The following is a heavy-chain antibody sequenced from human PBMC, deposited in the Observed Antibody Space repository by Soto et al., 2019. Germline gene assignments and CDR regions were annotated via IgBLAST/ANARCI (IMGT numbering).Heavy chain of an antibody. Sequence: GASVKVSCKESGYTFTSYYMQWVRQAPGQGLEWMGIINPSGGSTSYAQKFQGRVTMTRDTSTSTVYMELSSLRSEDTAVYYCARRYCSGGSCWEHPTNWFDPWGQGTLVTVSS. CDR3: ARRYCSGGSCWEHPTNWFDP. V-gene: IGHV1-46*03. CDR2: INPSGGST. J-gene: IGHJ5*02. D-gene: IGHD2-15*01. CDR1: GYTFTSYY.